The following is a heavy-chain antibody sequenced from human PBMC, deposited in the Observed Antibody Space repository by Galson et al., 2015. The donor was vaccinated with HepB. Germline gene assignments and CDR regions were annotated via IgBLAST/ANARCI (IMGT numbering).Heavy chain of an antibody. J-gene: IGHJ3*01. V-gene: IGHV3-23*01. CDR3: AKIHCGSTSCDHYIPAAVFDL. Sequence: SLRLSCAASGFTFSSYAMSWVRQAPGKGLEWVSAISGSGGSTYYADSVKGRFTISRDNSKNTLYLQMNSLRAEDTAVYYCAKIHCGSTSCDHYIPAAVFDLWGQGTMVTVSS. CDR1: GFTFSSYA. CDR2: ISGSGGST. D-gene: IGHD2-2*01.